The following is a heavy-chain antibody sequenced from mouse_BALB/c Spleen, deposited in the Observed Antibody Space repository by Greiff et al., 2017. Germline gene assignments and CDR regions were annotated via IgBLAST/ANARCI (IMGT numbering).Heavy chain of an antibody. V-gene: IGHV3-2*02. CDR1: GYSITSDYA. CDR3: ASGGKSYAMDY. D-gene: IGHD2-1*01. CDR2: ISYSGST. Sequence: EVMLVESGPGLVKPSQSLSLTCTVTGYSITSDYAWNWIRQFPGNKLEWMGYISYSGSTSYNPSLKSRISITRDTSKNQFFLQLNSVTTEDTATYYCASGGKSYAMDYWGQGTSVTVSS. J-gene: IGHJ4*01.